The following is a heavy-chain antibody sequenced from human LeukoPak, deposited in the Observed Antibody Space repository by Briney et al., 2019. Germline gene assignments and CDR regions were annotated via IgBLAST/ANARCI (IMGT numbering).Heavy chain of an antibody. D-gene: IGHD2-2*01. J-gene: IGHJ4*02. CDR1: GFTFSNSI. CDR2: FSGNDGYT. V-gene: IGHV3-23*01. CDR3: AKRSTGYYFDS. Sequence: PGGSLRLSCAGSGFTFSNSILSWVRQAPGKGLEWLSTFSGNDGYTYYADSVKGRFTISRDNSKNTVYLQMSSLRAEDTANYYCAKRSTGYYFDSWGQGTLVTVSS.